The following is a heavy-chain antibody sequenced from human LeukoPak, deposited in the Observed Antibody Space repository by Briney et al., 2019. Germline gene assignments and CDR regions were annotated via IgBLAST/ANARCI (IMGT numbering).Heavy chain of an antibody. Sequence: RPGGSLRLSCAASGFTVSSNYMSWVRQAPGKGLEWVSVIYSGGSTYYADSVKGRFTISRDNSKNTLYLQMNSLRAEDTAVYYCARDSLYGVVDYWGQGTLVTVSS. J-gene: IGHJ4*02. CDR1: GFTVSSNY. CDR2: IYSGGST. D-gene: IGHD4-17*01. V-gene: IGHV3-53*01. CDR3: ARDSLYGVVDY.